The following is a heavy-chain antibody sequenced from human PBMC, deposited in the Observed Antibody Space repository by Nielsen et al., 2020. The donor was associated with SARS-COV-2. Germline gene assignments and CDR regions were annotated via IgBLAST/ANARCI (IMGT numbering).Heavy chain of an antibody. CDR2: IVVGSGNT. D-gene: IGHD2-15*01. V-gene: IGHV1-58*01. J-gene: IGHJ3*02. Sequence: SVKVSCKASGFSLSSSAVQWVRQARGQSLEWMGWIVVGSGNTDYAQKFKERVTFSRDMSAGTVYMDVTGLRFEDTAVYYCAAERSLQCSANGCSSEYIFDIWGQGTKVTVS. CDR1: GFSLSSSA. CDR3: AAERSLQCSANGCSSEYIFDI.